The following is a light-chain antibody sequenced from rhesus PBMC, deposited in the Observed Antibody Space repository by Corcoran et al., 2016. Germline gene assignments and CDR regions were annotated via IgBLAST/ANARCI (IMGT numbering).Light chain of an antibody. Sequence: EIGMTQSPATLSLSPGERAILSCRASPSVNSNLAWYQQRPGQAPSLLISGASRRAPGIPERFSGSGAGTDFTLTISSLEPEDFALYYCQQYSYWPLTFGGGTKVEIK. CDR3: QQYSYWPLT. CDR2: GAS. V-gene: IGKV3-42*03. CDR1: PSVNSN. J-gene: IGKJ4*01.